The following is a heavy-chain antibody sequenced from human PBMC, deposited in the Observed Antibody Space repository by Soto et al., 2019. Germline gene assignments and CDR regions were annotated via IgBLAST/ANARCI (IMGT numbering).Heavy chain of an antibody. J-gene: IGHJ3*02. Sequence: PSETLSLTCTVSGGSISSGDYYWSWIRQPPGKGLEWIGYIYYSGSTYYNPSLKSRVTISVDTSKNQFSLKLSSVTAADTAVYYCARDICDWGYDYVWGSYPTTDAFDIWGQGTMVTVSS. CDR3: ARDICDWGYDYVWGSYPTTDAFDI. CDR1: GGSISSGDYY. V-gene: IGHV4-30-4*01. CDR2: IYYSGST. D-gene: IGHD3-16*02.